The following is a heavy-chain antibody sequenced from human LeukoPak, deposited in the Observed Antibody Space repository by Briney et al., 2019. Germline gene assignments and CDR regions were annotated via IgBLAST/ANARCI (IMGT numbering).Heavy chain of an antibody. J-gene: IGHJ4*02. V-gene: IGHV1-18*01. CDR1: GYTFTSYG. CDR3: LNEHGG. D-gene: IGHD1-1*01. CDR2: ISPASGAT. Sequence: ASVKVSCKASGYTFTSYGISWVRQAPGQGLEWMGWISPASGATNYAQNFQGRVTLTTDTSITTAYMELSSLTSDDTASYYCLNEHGGWGQGTPVTVSS.